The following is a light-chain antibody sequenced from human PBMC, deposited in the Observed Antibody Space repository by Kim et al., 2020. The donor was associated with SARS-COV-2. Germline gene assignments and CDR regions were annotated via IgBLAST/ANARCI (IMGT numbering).Light chain of an antibody. CDR3: QVWDSSSDLLYV. J-gene: IGLJ1*01. CDR2: YDS. Sequence: SYEMTQPPSVSVAPGKTARITCGGNNIGSKSVHCYQQKPGQAPVLVIYYDSDRPSGIPERFSGSNSGNTATLTISRVEAGDEADYYCQVWDSSSDLLYVFGTGTKVTVL. V-gene: IGLV3-21*04. CDR1: NIGSKS.